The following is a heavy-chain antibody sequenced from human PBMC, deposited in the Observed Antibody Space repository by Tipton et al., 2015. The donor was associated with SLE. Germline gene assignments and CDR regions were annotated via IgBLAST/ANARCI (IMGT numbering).Heavy chain of an antibody. J-gene: IGHJ4*02. CDR3: ARGFRTPLSGFDG. CDR2: IYYSGST. CDR1: GFTFSSYY. Sequence: LRLSCAASGFTFSSYYWSWIRQPPGKGLEWIGYIYYSGSTNYNPSLKSRVTISVDPSKNQFSLKLTSVTAADTAVYYCARGFRTPLSGFDGWGQGTLVTVSS. V-gene: IGHV4-59*01. D-gene: IGHD1-26*01.